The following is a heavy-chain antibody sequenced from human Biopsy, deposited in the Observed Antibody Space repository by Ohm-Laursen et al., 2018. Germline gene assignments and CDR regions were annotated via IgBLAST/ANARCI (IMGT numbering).Heavy chain of an antibody. CDR2: TNPNSGNA. V-gene: IGHV1-2*02. CDR1: GYTFAGYY. D-gene: IGHD2-15*01. J-gene: IGHJ6*02. Sequence: ASVKVSCKASGYTFAGYYLHWVRQAPGHGLEWMGWTNPNSGNANYAQSFQGRLTVTRDTSITTAYIELTSLTSDDTAIYYCARVPAYPSIDGYYGLDLWGQGTTVIVSS. CDR3: ARVPAYPSIDGYYGLDL.